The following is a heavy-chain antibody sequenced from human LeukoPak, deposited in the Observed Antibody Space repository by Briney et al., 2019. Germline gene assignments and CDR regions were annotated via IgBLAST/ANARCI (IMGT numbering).Heavy chain of an antibody. CDR1: GGSIGSSRSY. CDR2: IYYSGST. D-gene: IGHD3-22*01. J-gene: IGHJ5*02. V-gene: IGHV4-39*01. Sequence: TSETLSLTCTVSGGSIGSSRSYWGWIRQPPGKGLEWIGTIYYSGSTSYNPSLKTRVTISVDTSKNQFSLKLSSVTAADTSVYFCARRPETMILNPWGQGTLVTVSS. CDR3: ARRPETMILNP.